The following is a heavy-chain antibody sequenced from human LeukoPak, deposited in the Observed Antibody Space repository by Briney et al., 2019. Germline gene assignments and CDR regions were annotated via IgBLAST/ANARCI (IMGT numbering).Heavy chain of an antibody. CDR1: GFTFSSYE. D-gene: IGHD6-19*01. CDR2: ISSSGSTI. Sequence: GGSLRLSCAASGFTFSSYEMNWVRQAPGKGLEWVSYISSSGSTIYYADSVKGRFTISRDNAKNSLYLLMNSLRAEDTAVYYCARNSGWYEDWFDPWGQGTLVTVSS. J-gene: IGHJ5*02. CDR3: ARNSGWYEDWFDP. V-gene: IGHV3-48*03.